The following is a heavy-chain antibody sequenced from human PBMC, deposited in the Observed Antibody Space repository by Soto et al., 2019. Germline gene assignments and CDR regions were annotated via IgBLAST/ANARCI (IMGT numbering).Heavy chain of an antibody. CDR3: ARVGYSSGWLTAFYI. Sequence: EVQLVESGGGLVQPGGSLRLSCAASGFTFSSYSMNWVRQTPGKGLEWVSYISSSSSTIYYADSVKGRFTISRDNAKNSLYLQMNSLRAADTAVYYCARVGYSSGWLTAFYIWGQGTMVTVSS. CDR1: GFTFSSYS. J-gene: IGHJ3*02. V-gene: IGHV3-48*01. CDR2: ISSSSSTI. D-gene: IGHD6-19*01.